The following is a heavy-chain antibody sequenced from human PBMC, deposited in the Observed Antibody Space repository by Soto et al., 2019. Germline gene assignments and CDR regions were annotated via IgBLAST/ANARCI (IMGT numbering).Heavy chain of an antibody. Sequence: QVQLVQSGAEVKKPGASVKVSCKASGYTFTSYAMHWVRQAPGQRLEWMGWTNAGNGNTKYSQKFQARVTITRDTSASTAYMELSSLRSEDTAVYYCARGAVAGRINWGQGTLVTVSS. CDR2: TNAGNGNT. CDR1: GYTFTSYA. J-gene: IGHJ4*02. D-gene: IGHD6-19*01. CDR3: ARGAVAGRIN. V-gene: IGHV1-3*01.